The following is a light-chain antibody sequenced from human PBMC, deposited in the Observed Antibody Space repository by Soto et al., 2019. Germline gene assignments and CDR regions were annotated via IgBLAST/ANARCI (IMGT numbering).Light chain of an antibody. CDR2: DVS. J-gene: IGLJ1*01. CDR1: SSDVGGYDY. CDR3: SSYTSSSLYG. Sequence: QSVLTQPASVSGSPGQSITISCTGTSSDVGGYDYVSWYQHHPGKPPKLMIYDVSNRPSGVSNRFSCSKSGNTSYLTISGLQAEDEADYYCSSYTSSSLYGFGTGTKVTVL. V-gene: IGLV2-14*03.